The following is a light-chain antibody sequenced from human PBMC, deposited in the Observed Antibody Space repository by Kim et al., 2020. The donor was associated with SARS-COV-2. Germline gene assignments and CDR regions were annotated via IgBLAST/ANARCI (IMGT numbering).Light chain of an antibody. J-gene: IGLJ3*02. V-gene: IGLV4-69*01. CDR3: QTWGTGIGV. CDR2: LNSDGSH. Sequence: ASVKLTCTLSSGHSSYAIAWHQQQPEKGPRYLMKLNSDGSHSKGDGIPDHFSGSSSGAERYLTISSLQSEDEADYYCQTWGTGIGVFGGGTQLTVL. CDR1: SGHSSYA.